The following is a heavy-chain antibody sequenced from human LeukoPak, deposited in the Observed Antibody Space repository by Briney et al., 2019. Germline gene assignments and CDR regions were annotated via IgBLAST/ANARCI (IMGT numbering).Heavy chain of an antibody. D-gene: IGHD4-23*01. CDR2: ISGSGGST. V-gene: IGHV3-23*01. Sequence: PGGSLRLSCAASGFTFSRYAMNWVRRAPGKGLEWVSAISGSGGSTYYADSVKGRFTISRDNSKNTLYLQMNSLRAEDTALYYCAKDFDYGGNSGDASDIWGQGTMVTVSS. CDR3: AKDFDYGGNSGDASDI. CDR1: GFTFSRYA. J-gene: IGHJ3*02.